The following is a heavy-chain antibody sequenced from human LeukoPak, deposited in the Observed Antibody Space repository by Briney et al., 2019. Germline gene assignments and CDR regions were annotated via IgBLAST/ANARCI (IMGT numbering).Heavy chain of an antibody. CDR3: AKAPVTSCRGAYCYPFDF. D-gene: IGHD2-21*01. J-gene: IGHJ4*02. CDR2: TSSSDAGT. V-gene: IGHV3-23*01. Sequence: GGSLRLSCAASGFTFSNYAMSWVRQTPGKGLEWVAATSSSDAGTYHADSVRGRFTISRDNSKNTLYLQMNSLRAEDAAVYFCAKAPVTSCRGAYCYPFDFWGQGTLVTVSS. CDR1: GFTFSNYA.